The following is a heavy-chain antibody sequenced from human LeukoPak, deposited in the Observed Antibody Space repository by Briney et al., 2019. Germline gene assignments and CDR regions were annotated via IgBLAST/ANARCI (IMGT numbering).Heavy chain of an antibody. Sequence: PGGSLRLSCAASGFTFSSYAMSWVRQAPGKGLEWVSAISGSGGSTYYADSVEGRFTISRDNSKNTLYLQMNSLRAEDTAVYYCAKTYYYDSSGYGAFDIWGQGTMVTVSS. CDR3: AKTYYYDSSGYGAFDI. J-gene: IGHJ3*02. V-gene: IGHV3-23*01. CDR1: GFTFSSYA. CDR2: ISGSGGST. D-gene: IGHD3-22*01.